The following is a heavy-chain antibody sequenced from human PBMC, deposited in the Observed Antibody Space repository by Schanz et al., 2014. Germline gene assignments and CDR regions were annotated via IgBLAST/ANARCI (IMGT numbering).Heavy chain of an antibody. J-gene: IGHJ5*02. CDR1: GASISSFH. V-gene: IGHV4-59*01. CDR2: IYNSGST. CDR3: ARANRFDP. Sequence: QVQLQESGPGLVKSSETLSLTCTVSGASISSFHWSWFRQPPGKGLEWIGCIYNSGSTKYNPSLKGRVTISVETSKIQFSLRLSSVTDADTTIYSCARANRFDPWGQGTVVTVSS.